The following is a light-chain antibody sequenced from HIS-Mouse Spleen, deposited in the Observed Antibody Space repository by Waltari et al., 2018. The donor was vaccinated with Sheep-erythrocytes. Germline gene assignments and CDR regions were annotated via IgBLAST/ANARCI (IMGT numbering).Light chain of an antibody. J-gene: IGLJ1*01. CDR3: CSYAGSYNHV. V-gene: IGLV2-11*01. Sequence: QSARTQPRSVSGSHGQSVTISCTGTNSYVGGYNYVSWYQQHPGKAPKLMIYDVSKRPSGVPDRFSGSKSGNTASLTISGLQAEDEADYSCCSYAGSYNHVFATGTKVTVL. CDR1: NSYVGGYNY. CDR2: DVS.